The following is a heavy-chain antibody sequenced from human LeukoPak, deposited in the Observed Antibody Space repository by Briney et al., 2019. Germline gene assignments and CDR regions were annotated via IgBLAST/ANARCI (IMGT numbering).Heavy chain of an antibody. CDR3: ARERSRSPFSKSYFDY. Sequence: GGSLRLSCAASGFTFSSYAMHWVRQAPGKGLGWVAVISYDGSNKYYADSVKGRFTISGDNSKNTLYLQMNSLRAEDTAVYYCARERSRSPFSKSYFDYWGQGTLVTVSS. CDR1: GFTFSSYA. J-gene: IGHJ4*02. D-gene: IGHD1-26*01. V-gene: IGHV3-30*04. CDR2: ISYDGSNK.